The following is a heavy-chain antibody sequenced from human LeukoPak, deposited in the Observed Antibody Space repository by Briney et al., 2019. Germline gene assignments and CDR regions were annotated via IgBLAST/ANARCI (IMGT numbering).Heavy chain of an antibody. J-gene: IGHJ3*02. CDR2: VSGSGGST. Sequence: GGSLRLSCAASGFTFSSYAMSWVRQAPGKGLEWASGVSGSGGSTHYADSVKGRFTISRDNPKNTLYLQMNSLKAEDTAVYYCAKETASGYGAFDIWGQGTMVTVSS. V-gene: IGHV3-23*01. CDR1: GFTFSSYA. CDR3: AKETASGYGAFDI. D-gene: IGHD3-22*01.